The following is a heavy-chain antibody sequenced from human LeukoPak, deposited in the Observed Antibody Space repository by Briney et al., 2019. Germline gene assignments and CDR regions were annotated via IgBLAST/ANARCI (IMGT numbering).Heavy chain of an antibody. V-gene: IGHV4-34*01. Sequence: PSETLSPTCAVYGGSFSGYYWGWIRQPPGKGLEWIGNIYYSGSTYYNPSLKSRVTMSVDTSKNQFSLKLSSVTAADTAVYYCARYYYGSGSHYYFDSWGQGTLVTVSS. J-gene: IGHJ4*02. D-gene: IGHD3-10*01. CDR3: ARYYYGSGSHYYFDS. CDR1: GGSFSGYY. CDR2: IYYSGST.